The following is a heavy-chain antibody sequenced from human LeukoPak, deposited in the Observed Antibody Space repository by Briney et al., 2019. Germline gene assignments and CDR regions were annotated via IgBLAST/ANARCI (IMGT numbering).Heavy chain of an antibody. D-gene: IGHD2-15*01. CDR3: VREGCSCGSCVPWDYNAFAI. Sequence: ASVKVSCKASGYTFTSYYIHWVRQAPGQGLEWMGLLNPSSGTTNYAQNLQGRVTMTTDMSTSTAYMELSSLRSEDTAVYYCVREGCSCGSCVPWDYNAFAIWGEGKMVTVSS. V-gene: IGHV1-46*01. J-gene: IGHJ3*02. CDR2: LNPSSGTT. CDR1: GYTFTSYY.